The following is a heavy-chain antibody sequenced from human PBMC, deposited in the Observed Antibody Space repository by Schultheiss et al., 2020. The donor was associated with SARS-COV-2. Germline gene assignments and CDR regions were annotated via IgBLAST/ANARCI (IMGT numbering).Heavy chain of an antibody. V-gene: IGHV3-15*01. J-gene: IGHJ6*02. Sequence: GGSLRLSCAASGFTFSSYGMHWVRQAPGKGLEWVGRIKSKTDGGTTDYAAPVKGRFTISRDDSKNTLYLQMNSLKTEDTAVYYCTTDIFDADSLYYGMDVWGQGTTVTVSS. CDR1: GFTFSSYG. CDR3: TTDIFDADSLYYGMDV. D-gene: IGHD3-3*01. CDR2: IKSKTDGGTT.